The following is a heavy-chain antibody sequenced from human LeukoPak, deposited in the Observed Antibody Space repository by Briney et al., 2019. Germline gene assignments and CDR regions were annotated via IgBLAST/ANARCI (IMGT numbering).Heavy chain of an antibody. CDR3: AREAPLYGEYYYYYYMDV. CDR1: GFTFSDYY. V-gene: IGHV3-11*04. Sequence: PGGSLRLSCAASGFTFSDYYMSWIRQAPGKGLEWVSYISSSGSTIYYADSVKGRFTISRDNAKNSLYLQMNSLRAEDTAVYYCAREAPLYGEYYYYYYMDVWGKGTTVTVSS. CDR2: ISSSGSTI. D-gene: IGHD4-17*01. J-gene: IGHJ6*03.